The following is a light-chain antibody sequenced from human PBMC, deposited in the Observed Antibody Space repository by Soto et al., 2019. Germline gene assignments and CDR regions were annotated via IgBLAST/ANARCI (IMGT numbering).Light chain of an antibody. Sequence: DIQMTQSPSSLSASVGDRVTITCRASPHISDYLGWYQQRPGKVPNRIIYAASSLQSGVPSRLSGSGSGSDFTLTITSLRPEDVATYYCQEYTSVLMTFGQGTRVEI. J-gene: IGKJ1*01. CDR1: PHISDY. CDR2: AAS. CDR3: QEYTSVLMT. V-gene: IGKV1-27*01.